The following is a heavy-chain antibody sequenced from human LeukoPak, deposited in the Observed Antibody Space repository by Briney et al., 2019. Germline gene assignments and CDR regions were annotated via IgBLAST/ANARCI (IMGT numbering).Heavy chain of an antibody. V-gene: IGHV1-2*06. J-gene: IGHJ5*02. Sequence: GASVKVSCKASGYTFTGYYMHWVRQAPGQGLEWMGRINPNGGGTNYAQKFQGRVTMTRDTSISTAYMELSRLRSDDTAVYYCAREAYGGNSRWFDPWGQGTLVTVSS. CDR1: GYTFTGYY. CDR3: AREAYGGNSRWFDP. D-gene: IGHD4-23*01. CDR2: INPNGGGT.